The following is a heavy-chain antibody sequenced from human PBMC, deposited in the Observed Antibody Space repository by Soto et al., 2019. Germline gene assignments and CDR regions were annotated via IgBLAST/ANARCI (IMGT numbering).Heavy chain of an antibody. CDR3: ADRSGPDSNTYYHDAFAI. Sequence: QITLKESGPTLVQPTQTLTLTCTFSGFSFSTTGVGVGWIRQPPGKALEWLALIYWNDDKRYSPSLKSRLTITKDTSRNQVVLTMTNMDPVDTATYYCADRSGPDSNTYYHDAFAIWGQGTKVTVSS. D-gene: IGHD3-10*01. V-gene: IGHV2-5*01. J-gene: IGHJ3*02. CDR2: IYWNDDK. CDR1: GFSFSTTGVG.